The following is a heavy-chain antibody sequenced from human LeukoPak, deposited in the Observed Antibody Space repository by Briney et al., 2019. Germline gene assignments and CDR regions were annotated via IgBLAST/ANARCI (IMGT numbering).Heavy chain of an antibody. D-gene: IGHD6-6*01. V-gene: IGHV1-8*03. Sequence: GASVKVSCKASGYTFTSYDINWVRQATGQGLEWMGWMNPNSGNTGYAQKFQGRVTITRNTSISTVYMELSSLRSEDTAVYYCASGYSSSSEPFDYWGQGTLVTVSS. CDR2: MNPNSGNT. CDR1: GYTFTSYD. J-gene: IGHJ4*02. CDR3: ASGYSSSSEPFDY.